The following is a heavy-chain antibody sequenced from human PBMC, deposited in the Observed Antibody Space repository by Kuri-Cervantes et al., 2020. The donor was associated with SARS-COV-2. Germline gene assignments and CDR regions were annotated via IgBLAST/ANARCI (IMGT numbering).Heavy chain of an antibody. J-gene: IGHJ6*02. CDR1: GFTFNSYD. Sequence: GGSLRLSCGACGFTFNSYDMSWVRWAPGKGLEWVSAISGSGGSTYYADSVKGRFTISRDNSKNTLYLQMNSLSAEDTAVYYCAKADWSNYYGYYGMDVWGQGTTVTVSS. D-gene: IGHD3-9*01. CDR3: AKADWSNYYGYYGMDV. V-gene: IGHV3-23*01. CDR2: ISGSGGST.